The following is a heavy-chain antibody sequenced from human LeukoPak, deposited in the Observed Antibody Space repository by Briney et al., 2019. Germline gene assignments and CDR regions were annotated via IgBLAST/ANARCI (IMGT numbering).Heavy chain of an antibody. CDR2: ISSSSSYI. CDR1: GFTFSSYS. V-gene: IGHV3-21*01. J-gene: IGHJ3*02. Sequence: GGSLRLSCAASGFTFSSYSMNWVRQAPGKGLEWVSSISSSSSYIYSADSVKGRFTISRDNAKNSLYLQMNSLRVEDTAVYHCARRAEAGTAAFDIWGQGKMVTVSS. D-gene: IGHD6-19*01. CDR3: ARRAEAGTAAFDI.